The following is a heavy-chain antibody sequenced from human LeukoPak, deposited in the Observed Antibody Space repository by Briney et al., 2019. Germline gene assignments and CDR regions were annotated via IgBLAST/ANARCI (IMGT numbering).Heavy chain of an antibody. CDR1: GFTFSSYW. CDR2: INSEGSST. J-gene: IGHJ4*02. CDR3: ARGPSGWGSLDS. Sequence: PGGSLRLSCAASGFTFSSYWMHWVRQAPGKGLVWVSRINSEGSSTNYADSVKGRFTIPRDNAKNTLYLQVKSLRAEDTAVYYCARGPSGWGSLDSWGQGTLVTVSS. D-gene: IGHD7-27*01. V-gene: IGHV3-74*01.